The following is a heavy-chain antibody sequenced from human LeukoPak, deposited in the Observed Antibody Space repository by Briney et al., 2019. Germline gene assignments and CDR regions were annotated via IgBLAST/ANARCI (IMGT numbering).Heavy chain of an antibody. CDR1: GFTFSNYW. V-gene: IGHV3-7*01. J-gene: IGHJ6*03. Sequence: PGGSLRLSCAASGFTFSNYWMTWVRPAPGKGLEWVADIKQDGSEKLYVKSVRGRFTISRDNAKMSLFLQMNSLRAEDTAVYYCARDNGVVHGVYYMDVWGKGTTVTVS. D-gene: IGHD3-3*01. CDR2: IKQDGSEK. CDR3: ARDNGVVHGVYYMDV.